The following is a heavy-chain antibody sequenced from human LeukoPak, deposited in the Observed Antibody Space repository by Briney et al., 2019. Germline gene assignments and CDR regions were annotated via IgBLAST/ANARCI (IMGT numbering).Heavy chain of an antibody. D-gene: IGHD3-10*01. Sequence: GGSLRLSCEASGFVFRDYSMIWVRQAPGKGLEWLSYISSGSGTIYYADSAKGRFTISRDNAKNSLYLQMSSLRDEDTAVYYCARSNRGSGSYLPEYWGQGTLVTVSS. CDR2: ISSGSGTI. CDR3: ARSNRGSGSYLPEY. CDR1: GFVFRDYS. J-gene: IGHJ4*02. V-gene: IGHV3-48*02.